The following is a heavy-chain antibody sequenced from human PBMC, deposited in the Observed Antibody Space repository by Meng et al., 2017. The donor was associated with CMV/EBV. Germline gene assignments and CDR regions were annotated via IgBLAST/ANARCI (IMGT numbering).Heavy chain of an antibody. D-gene: IGHD3-10*01. CDR3: AREYGSGSYYNWFDP. CDR2: IYYSGST. Sequence: SETLSLTCTVFGGSISSSSYYWGWNRQPPGKGLEWIGSIYYSGSTYYNPSLKSRVTISVDTSKNQFSLKLSSVTAADTAVYYCAREYGSGSYYNWFDPWGQGTLVTVSS. J-gene: IGHJ5*02. V-gene: IGHV4-39*07. CDR1: GGSISSSSYY.